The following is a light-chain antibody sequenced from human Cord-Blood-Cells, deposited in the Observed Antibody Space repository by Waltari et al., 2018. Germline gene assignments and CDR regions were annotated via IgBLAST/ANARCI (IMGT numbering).Light chain of an antibody. CDR3: QQYNSYHS. V-gene: IGKV1-5*03. J-gene: IGKJ2*03. Sequence: DIQMTQSPPTPSASVGERVIITCRASQSISSWLAWYQQKPGKAPKLLIYKASSLESGVPSRFSGSGSGTEFTLTISSLQPDDFATYYCQQYNSYHSFGQGTKLEIK. CDR2: KAS. CDR1: QSISSW.